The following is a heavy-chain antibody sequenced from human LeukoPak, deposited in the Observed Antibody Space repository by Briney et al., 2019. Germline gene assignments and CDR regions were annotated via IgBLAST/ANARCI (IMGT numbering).Heavy chain of an antibody. V-gene: IGHV3-23*01. CDR1: GFSFSSYA. D-gene: IGHD6-13*01. J-gene: IGHJ4*02. CDR3: AKVKWSSTWAFDY. Sequence: GGSLRLSCVASGFSFSSYAMTWVRQAPGKGLEWVSAIGGSGGSTYYADSVKGRFTISRDNSKNTLSLQMNSLRVEDTAVYFCAKVKWSSTWAFDYWGQGALVTVSS. CDR2: IGGSGGST.